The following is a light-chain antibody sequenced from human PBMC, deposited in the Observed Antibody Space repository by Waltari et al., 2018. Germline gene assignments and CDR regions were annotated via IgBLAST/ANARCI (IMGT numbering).Light chain of an antibody. V-gene: IGLV2-14*03. CDR1: SRDFGANKD. J-gene: IGLJ3*02. Sequence: QSARTQPASVSGSPGQSITIPCTATSRDFGANKDVPWYQQHPGQAPKVVIYDVTERPSGVSNRFSGSKSGSTASLTISGLQTEDEADYYCSSRTNSITWVFGGGTKVTVL. CDR2: DVT. CDR3: SSRTNSITWV.